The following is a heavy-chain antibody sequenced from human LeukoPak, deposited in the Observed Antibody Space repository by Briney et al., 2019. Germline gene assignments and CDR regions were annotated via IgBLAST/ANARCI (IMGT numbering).Heavy chain of an antibody. Sequence: PGRSLRLSCAASGFTFSSYAMHWVRQAPGKGLEWVAVISYDGSNKYYADSVKGRFTISRDNSKNTLYLQMNSLRAEDTAVYYCARESPSTWSSLYYFDYWGQGTLVTVSS. V-gene: IGHV3-30-3*01. CDR1: GFTFSSYA. CDR2: ISYDGSNK. J-gene: IGHJ4*02. CDR3: ARESPSTWSSLYYFDY. D-gene: IGHD2-15*01.